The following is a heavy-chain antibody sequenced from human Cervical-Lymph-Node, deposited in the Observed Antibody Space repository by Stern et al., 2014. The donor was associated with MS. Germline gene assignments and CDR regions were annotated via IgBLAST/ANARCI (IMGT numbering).Heavy chain of an antibody. D-gene: IGHD6-13*01. CDR1: GFSLSTSGVD. Sequence: QVTLKESGPTLVKPTQTLTLTCTFSGFSLSTSGVDVGWIRQPPGKALEWLALIYWTDAKHYNPSLNSRLTITKDTSKNQVLLTMTNMDPVDTATYYCARRNWYNFDYWVQGTLVTVSS. CDR2: IYWTDAK. J-gene: IGHJ4*02. V-gene: IGHV2-5*01. CDR3: ARRNWYNFDY.